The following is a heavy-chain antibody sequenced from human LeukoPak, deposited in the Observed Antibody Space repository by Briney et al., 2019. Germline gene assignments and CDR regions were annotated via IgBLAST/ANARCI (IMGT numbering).Heavy chain of an antibody. CDR2: IYSGGST. V-gene: IGHV3-53*01. D-gene: IGHD1-26*01. CDR1: GFTVSSNY. Sequence: PGGSLRLSCAASGFTVSSNYMSWVRQAPGKGLEWVSVIYSGGSTYYADSVEGRFTISRDNSKNTLYLQMNSLRAEDTAVYYCARDLLGYSGLLDPWGQGTLVTVSS. CDR3: ARDLLGYSGLLDP. J-gene: IGHJ5*02.